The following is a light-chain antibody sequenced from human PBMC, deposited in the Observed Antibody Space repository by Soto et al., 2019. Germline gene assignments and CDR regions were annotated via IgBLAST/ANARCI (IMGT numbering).Light chain of an antibody. CDR3: QQYYSTPPAYT. V-gene: IGKV4-1*01. J-gene: IGKJ2*01. Sequence: DIVMTQSPDSLAVSLGERATINCKSSQSVLYSSNNKNYLAWYQQKPGQPPKLLIYWASTRESGVPDRFSGNGSGTDFNLTISSLQAEDVAVYYCQQYYSTPPAYTFGQGTKLEIK. CDR1: QSVLYSSNNKNY. CDR2: WAS.